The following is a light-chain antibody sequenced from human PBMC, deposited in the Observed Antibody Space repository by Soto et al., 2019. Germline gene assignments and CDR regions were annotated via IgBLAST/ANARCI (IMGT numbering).Light chain of an antibody. CDR3: QQFNSWPPIT. Sequence: EIVLTQSPGTLSVSPGETVTLSCRASQSVNSNLAWYQQKPGQAPRLLIYHASTRATGIPARFSGSGSGTEFTLTISSLQSEDFAIFYCQQFNSWPPITFGGGTKVDIK. J-gene: IGKJ4*01. V-gene: IGKV3D-15*01. CDR2: HAS. CDR1: QSVNSN.